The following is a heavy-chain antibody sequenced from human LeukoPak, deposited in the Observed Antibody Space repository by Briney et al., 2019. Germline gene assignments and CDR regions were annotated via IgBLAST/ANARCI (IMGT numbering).Heavy chain of an antibody. CDR1: ELIFDDYD. CDR3: ARGPNAFDI. D-gene: IGHD4/OR15-4a*01. V-gene: IGHV3-20*04. Sequence: GGSLRLSCAASELIFDDYDMTWVLQPPGKGLEWVSGIDWNGGCTGDADSVKGRFIISRDNAKNSLYLQMNSLRAEDTAVYYCARGPNAFDIWGQGTMVTVSS. J-gene: IGHJ3*02. CDR2: IDWNGGCT.